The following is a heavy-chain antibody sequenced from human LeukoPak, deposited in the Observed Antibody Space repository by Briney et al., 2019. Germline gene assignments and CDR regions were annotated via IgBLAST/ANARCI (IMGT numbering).Heavy chain of an antibody. D-gene: IGHD1-26*01. CDR3: ARQGAGAIQEGAGAFDI. CDR2: IIPILGIA. Sequence: VASVKVSCKASGGTFSSYAISWVRQAPGQGLEWMRRIIPILGIANYAQKFQGRVTITADKSTSTAYMELSSLRSEDTAVYYCARQGAGAIQEGAGAFDIWGQGTMVTVSS. V-gene: IGHV1-69*04. J-gene: IGHJ3*02. CDR1: GGTFSSYA.